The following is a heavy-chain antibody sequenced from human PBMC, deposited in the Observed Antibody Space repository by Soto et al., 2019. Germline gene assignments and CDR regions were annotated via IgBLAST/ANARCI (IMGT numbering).Heavy chain of an antibody. CDR3: ATDFSRGSGSPHPRGWFDH. D-gene: IGHD3-10*01. V-gene: IGHV4-59*01. CDR1: AGSISSYY. J-gene: IGHJ5*02. Sequence: SQTLSLTCTVYAGSISSYYWSWIRQPPGKGLEWNGYIYYSGSTNYNPSLQSRVTISVDTSKNQFSLKLSSVTAADTAVYYCATDFSRGSGSPHPRGWFDHWGQGTLVTVSS. CDR2: IYYSGST.